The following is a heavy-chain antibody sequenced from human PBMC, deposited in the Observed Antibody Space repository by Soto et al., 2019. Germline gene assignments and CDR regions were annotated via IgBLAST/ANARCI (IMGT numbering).Heavy chain of an antibody. CDR1: GFTFNTYA. CDR2: ISGSGGGM. V-gene: IGHV3-23*01. CDR3: AKDIGSSSVFDY. Sequence: VQLLESGGGLVQPGGSLRLSCAASGFTFNTYAMSWVPRATGKGLEWVSGISGSGGGMYYAASVVGRFTISRDNSKNTLYLQMNSLRVEDTAVYYCAKDIGSSSVFDYWGQGILVTVSS. J-gene: IGHJ4*02. D-gene: IGHD6-6*01.